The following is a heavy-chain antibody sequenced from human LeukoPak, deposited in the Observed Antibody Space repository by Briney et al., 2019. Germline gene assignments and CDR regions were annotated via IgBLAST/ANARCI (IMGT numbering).Heavy chain of an antibody. V-gene: IGHV3-7*01. D-gene: IGHD5-24*01. CDR1: GFTFSTSW. CDR2: IKQDGSEK. J-gene: IGHJ4*02. Sequence: PGGSLRLSCAASGFTFSTSWMSWVRQAPGKGLEWVANIKQDGSEKYYVDSVKGRFTISRDNAKNSLYLQMNSLRAEDTAVYYCAREGRWLQSEVGFDYWGQGTLVTVSS. CDR3: AREGRWLQSEVGFDY.